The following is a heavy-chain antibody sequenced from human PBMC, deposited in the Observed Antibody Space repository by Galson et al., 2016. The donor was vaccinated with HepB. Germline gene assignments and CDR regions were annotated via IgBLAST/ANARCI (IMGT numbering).Heavy chain of an antibody. Sequence: SLRLSCAASGFTFSAYNMIWVRQAPGKGLEWVSSISLSSDYIYYADSVQGRFTISRDNLKNILYLQMSSLRAEDTALYHCVMKGGPGAVSATYYLDYWGQGTLVAVSS. D-gene: IGHD2-15*01. CDR2: ISLSSDYI. CDR1: GFTFSAYN. J-gene: IGHJ4*02. CDR3: VMKGGPGAVSATYYLDY. V-gene: IGHV3-21*04.